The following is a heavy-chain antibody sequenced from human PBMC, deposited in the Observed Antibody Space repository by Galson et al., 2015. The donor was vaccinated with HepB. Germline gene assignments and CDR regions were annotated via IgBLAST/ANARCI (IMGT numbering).Heavy chain of an antibody. J-gene: IGHJ6*02. CDR3: ARDLTAAFYYGMDV. Sequence: SLRLSCAASGFTFSSYAMHRVRQAPGKGLEWVAVISYDGSNKYYADSVKGRFTISRDNAKNSLYLQMNSLRAEDTAVYYCARDLTAAFYYGMDVWGQGTTVTVSS. V-gene: IGHV3-30*04. CDR1: GFTFSSYA. CDR2: ISYDGSNK. D-gene: IGHD2-15*01.